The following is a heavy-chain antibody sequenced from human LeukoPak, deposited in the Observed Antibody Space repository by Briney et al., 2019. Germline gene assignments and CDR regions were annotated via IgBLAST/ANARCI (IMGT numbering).Heavy chain of an antibody. CDR2: ISYDGSNK. CDR1: GFTFSSYA. J-gene: IGHJ5*02. CDR3: ARERGYCSSTSCSNWFDP. D-gene: IGHD2-2*01. V-gene: IGHV3-30-3*01. Sequence: GGSLRLSCAASGFTFSSYAMHWVREAPGKGLEWVAVISYDGSNKYYADSVKGRFTISRDNSKNTLYLQMNSLRAEDTAVYYCARERGYCSSTSCSNWFDPWGQGTLVTVSS.